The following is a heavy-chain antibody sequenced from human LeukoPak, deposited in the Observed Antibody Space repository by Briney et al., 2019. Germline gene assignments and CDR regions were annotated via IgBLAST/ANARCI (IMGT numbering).Heavy chain of an antibody. Sequence: ASVKVSCKASGYTSTGYYMHWVRQAPGQGLEWMGWINPNSGGTNYAQNFQGRVTMTRDTSITTSYMELSRLRSDDTAVYYCARFLGSRLALRFGELSEPDFDYWGQGTLVTVSS. D-gene: IGHD3-16*02. J-gene: IGHJ4*02. CDR3: ARFLGSRLALRFGELSEPDFDY. CDR1: GYTSTGYY. V-gene: IGHV1-2*02. CDR2: INPNSGGT.